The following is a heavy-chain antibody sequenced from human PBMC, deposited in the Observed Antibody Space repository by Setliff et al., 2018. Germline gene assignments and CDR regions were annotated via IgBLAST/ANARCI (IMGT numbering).Heavy chain of an antibody. CDR3: AKNGFGVVALGVNNWFDP. CDR1: GFTITSRA. D-gene: IGHD3-10*01. J-gene: IGHJ5*02. V-gene: IGHV3-23*01. CDR2: INNRGNK. Sequence: GSLRLSCAASGFTITSRAMSWVRQAPGKGLEWVSSINNRGNKYYTDSVRGRFTVSTDTSTNTLYLQMNNLRAEDTAIYYCAKNGFGVVALGVNNWFDPWGQGTLVTVSS.